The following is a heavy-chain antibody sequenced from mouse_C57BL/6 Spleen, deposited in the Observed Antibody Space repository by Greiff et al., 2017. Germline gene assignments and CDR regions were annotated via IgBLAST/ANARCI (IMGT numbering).Heavy chain of an antibody. V-gene: IGHV2-3*01. CDR3: AKLGPYYAMDD. Sequence: VMLVESGPGLVAPSQSLSITCTVSGFSLTSYGVSWVRQPPGTGLEWLGVIWGEGSTNSHSALLSRLSISKDNSKSQVFLILNSLQSYDTATYYCAKLGPYYAMDDWGQGTSVTVSS. J-gene: IGHJ4*01. CDR1: GFSLTSYG. CDR2: IWGEGST.